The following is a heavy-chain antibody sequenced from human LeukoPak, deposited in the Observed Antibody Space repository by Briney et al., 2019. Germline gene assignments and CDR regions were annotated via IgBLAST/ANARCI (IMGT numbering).Heavy chain of an antibody. CDR3: ARDSGLGSSWHWFDY. CDR2: TRNKANSYTT. V-gene: IGHV3-72*01. CDR1: GFTFSDHY. J-gene: IGHJ4*02. Sequence: GSLRLSCAASGFTFSDHYMDWVRQAPGKGLEWVGRTRNKANSYTTEYAASVKGRFTISRDDSKNSLYLQMNSLKTEDTAVYYCARDSGLGSSWHWFDYWGQGTLVTVSS. D-gene: IGHD6-13*01.